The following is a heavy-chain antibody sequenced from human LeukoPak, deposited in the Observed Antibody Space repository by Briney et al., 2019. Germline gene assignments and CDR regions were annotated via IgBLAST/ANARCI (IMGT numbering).Heavy chain of an antibody. V-gene: IGHV4-4*07. CDR3: ARGYYNILTGYYHFDY. Sequence: SETLSLTCIVSGGSISSYYWSWIRQPAGKGLEWIGRIYASGSTNYNPSLKSRVTMSVDTSKNQFSLKLSSVTAADTAVYYCARGYYNILTGYYHFDYWGQGTLVTVSS. CDR2: IYASGST. CDR1: GGSISSYY. J-gene: IGHJ4*02. D-gene: IGHD3-9*01.